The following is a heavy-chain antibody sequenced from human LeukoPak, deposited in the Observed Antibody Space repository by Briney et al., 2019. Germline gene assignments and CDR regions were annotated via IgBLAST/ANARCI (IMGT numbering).Heavy chain of an antibody. V-gene: IGHV1-3*01. J-gene: IGHJ4*02. CDR1: GDTLTSYA. CDR2: INAGNGNT. D-gene: IGHD3-10*01. CDR3: ARDGEGVTIMFYY. Sequence: ASVKVSCKASGDTLTSYAMHCVRRAPGQRLEWMVWINAGNGNTKYSQKFQGRVTITRDTSASTAYMERSSLRSEDTPVFYCARDGEGVTIMFYYWGQGTLVTVSS.